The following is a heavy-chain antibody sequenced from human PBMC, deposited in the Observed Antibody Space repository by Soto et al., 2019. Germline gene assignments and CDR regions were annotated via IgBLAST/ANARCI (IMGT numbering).Heavy chain of an antibody. J-gene: IGHJ3*02. CDR1: GFTFSSYW. Sequence: GGSLRLSCAASGFTFSSYWMIWVLQAPGKGLEWVANKKQDGSEKYYVGSVKGRFTISRDNAKSSLYLQMNSLRAEDTAVYYCPRDTAMLHDAFDIWGQGTMVTV. CDR3: PRDTAMLHDAFDI. CDR2: KKQDGSEK. D-gene: IGHD5-18*01. V-gene: IGHV3-7*01.